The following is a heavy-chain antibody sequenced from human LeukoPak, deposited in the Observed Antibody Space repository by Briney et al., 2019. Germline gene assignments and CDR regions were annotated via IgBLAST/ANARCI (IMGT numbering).Heavy chain of an antibody. D-gene: IGHD3-16*02. V-gene: IGHV4-38-2*01. CDR3: ALTLSLSLQPVFDY. Sequence: SETLSLTCAVSGYSISSGYYWGWIRQPPGKGLEWIGSVYHSGSTYSNPSLRSRVTISVDTSKNQFSLKLSSVTAADTAVYYCALTLSLSLQPVFDYWGQGILVTVSS. CDR2: VYHSGST. CDR1: GYSISSGYY. J-gene: IGHJ4*02.